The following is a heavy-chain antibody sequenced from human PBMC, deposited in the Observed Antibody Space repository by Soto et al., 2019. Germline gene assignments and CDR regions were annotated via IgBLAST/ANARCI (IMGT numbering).Heavy chain of an antibody. D-gene: IGHD6-13*01. Sequence: PGESLKISCKGSGYSFTSYWIGWVRQMPGKGLEWMGIIYPGDSDTRYSPSFQGQVTISADKSISTAYLQWSSLKASDTAMYYCARYPGIAAAGTFIWFDSWGQGTLVTVSS. CDR2: IYPGDSDT. V-gene: IGHV5-51*01. CDR3: ARYPGIAAAGTFIWFDS. CDR1: GYSFTSYW. J-gene: IGHJ5*01.